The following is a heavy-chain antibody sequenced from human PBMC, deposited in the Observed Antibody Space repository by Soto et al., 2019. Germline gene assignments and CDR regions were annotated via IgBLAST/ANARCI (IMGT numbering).Heavy chain of an antibody. CDR2: ISGSGGST. D-gene: IGHD2-15*01. J-gene: IGHJ4*02. CDR3: AKDKDTTFSPQDY. V-gene: IGHV3-23*01. Sequence: EVQLLESGGDLVQPGGSLRLSCAASGFTFTTYAMTWVRQAPGKVLECVSAISGSGGSTYYADSVKGRFTISRDNSKNTLYLQMNSLRAEDTAVYFCAKDKDTTFSPQDYWGQGTLVTVSS. CDR1: GFTFTTYA.